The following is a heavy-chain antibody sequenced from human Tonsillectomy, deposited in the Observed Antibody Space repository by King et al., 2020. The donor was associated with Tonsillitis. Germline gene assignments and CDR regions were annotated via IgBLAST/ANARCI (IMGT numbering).Heavy chain of an antibody. J-gene: IGHJ5*02. V-gene: IGHV1-18*01. Sequence: VQLVESGAEVKKPGASVKVSCTASGYTFTSYGISWVRQAPGQGLEWMGWISAYNGNTNYAQKLQGRVTMTTDTSTSKDYMELRSLRSDDTAVYYCAGVFLRSFDGFPKGFDPWGQGTLVTVSS. CDR3: AGVFLRSFDGFPKGFDP. CDR2: ISAYNGNT. D-gene: IGHD3-9*01. CDR1: GYTFTSYG.